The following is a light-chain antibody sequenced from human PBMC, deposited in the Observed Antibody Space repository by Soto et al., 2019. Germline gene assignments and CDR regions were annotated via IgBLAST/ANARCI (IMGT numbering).Light chain of an antibody. Sequence: QSVLTQPASVSGSPGQSIPISCTGTSSDVGGYNYVSWYQQHPGKAPKLMIYDVSNRPSGVSNRFSGSKAGNTASLTISGLQAEDEADYYCSSYTSSSTRVFGTRTKVTVL. CDR3: SSYTSSSTRV. CDR1: SSDVGGYNY. J-gene: IGLJ1*01. CDR2: DVS. V-gene: IGLV2-14*01.